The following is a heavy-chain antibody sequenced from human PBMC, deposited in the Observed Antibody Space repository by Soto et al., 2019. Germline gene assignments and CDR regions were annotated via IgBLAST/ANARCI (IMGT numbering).Heavy chain of an antibody. CDR3: ARSIAVAGTEFDH. CDR1: GCSISSSSYY. CDR2: IYYSGST. D-gene: IGHD6-19*01. V-gene: IGHV4-39*01. J-gene: IGHJ4*02. Sequence: SETLSLTCTVSGCSISSSSYYWGWIRQPPGKGLEWIGSIYYSGSTYYNPSLKSRVTISVDTSKNQFSLKLSSVTAADTAVYYCARSIAVAGTEFDHWGQGTLVTVSS.